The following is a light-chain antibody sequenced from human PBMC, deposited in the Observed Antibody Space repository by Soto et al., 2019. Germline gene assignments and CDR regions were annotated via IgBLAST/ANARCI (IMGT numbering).Light chain of an antibody. CDR1: QRVGSNY. CDR3: QQYGNSPPPFS. J-gene: IGKJ3*01. CDR2: DAS. V-gene: IGKV3-20*01. Sequence: EIVMTQSPATLSVSPGERATLSCMANQRVGSNYLAWYQQIPGDAPRLLIYDASRRATGIPERFSGSGSGTDFSLTISRLEPEDCAVYYCQQYGNSPPPFSFGPRTKVDIK.